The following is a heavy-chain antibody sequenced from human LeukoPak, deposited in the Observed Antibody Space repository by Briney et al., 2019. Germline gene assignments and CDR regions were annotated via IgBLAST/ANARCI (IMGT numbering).Heavy chain of an antibody. CDR2: ISSSGGST. V-gene: IGHV3-23*01. Sequence: PGGSLRLSCAASGFTFSSYAMSWVRQAPGKGLEWVSAISSSGGSTYYADSVKGRFTISRDNSKNTLYLQMNSLRAEDTAVYYCARGSSTSAVADTGDYWGQGTLVTVSS. CDR1: GFTFSSYA. CDR3: ARGSSTSAVADTGDY. J-gene: IGHJ4*02. D-gene: IGHD6-19*01.